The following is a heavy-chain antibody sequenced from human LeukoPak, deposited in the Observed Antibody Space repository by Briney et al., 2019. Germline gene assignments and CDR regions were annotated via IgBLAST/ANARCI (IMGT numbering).Heavy chain of an antibody. CDR1: GYTFTSYG. D-gene: IGHD2-15*01. CDR3: ARAKAAPSLPYYFDY. Sequence: SVKVSCKASGYTFTSYGISWVRQAPGQGLEWMGGIIPIFGTANYAQKFQGRVTITTDESTSTAYMELSSLRSEDTAVYYCARAKAAPSLPYYFDYWGQGTLVTVSS. CDR2: IIPIFGTA. J-gene: IGHJ4*02. V-gene: IGHV1-69*05.